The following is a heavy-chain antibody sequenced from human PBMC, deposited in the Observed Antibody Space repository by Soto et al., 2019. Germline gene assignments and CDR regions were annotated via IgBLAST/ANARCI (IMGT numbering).Heavy chain of an antibody. CDR2: VSYSGST. CDR3: ARHPTALVTGGFDY. J-gene: IGHJ4*02. CDR1: GDSISSRTHY. V-gene: IGHV4-39*01. Sequence: SETLSLTCTVSGDSISSRTHYWGWIRQPPGKGLEWIGSVSYSGSTYYSPPLKSRLTIYGDTSKNQFSLKLSSVTAADTSVYYCARHPTALVTGGFDYLGQGALVTVS. D-gene: IGHD5-18*01.